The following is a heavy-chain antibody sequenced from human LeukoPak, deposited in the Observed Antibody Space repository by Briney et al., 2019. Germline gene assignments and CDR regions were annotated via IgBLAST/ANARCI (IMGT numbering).Heavy chain of an antibody. CDR3: AQGKSETYYLYFVY. V-gene: IGHV3-23*01. D-gene: IGHD1-26*01. Sequence: GGSLRLSCAASGFTFRSNGMHWVRQAPGKGLEWVSAVSGSGGSTYYADSVKGRFTISRDNSKSTLYLQMNSLRAEDTAVYYCAQGKSETYYLYFVYWGQGTLVTVSS. J-gene: IGHJ4*02. CDR1: GFTFRSNG. CDR2: VSGSGGST.